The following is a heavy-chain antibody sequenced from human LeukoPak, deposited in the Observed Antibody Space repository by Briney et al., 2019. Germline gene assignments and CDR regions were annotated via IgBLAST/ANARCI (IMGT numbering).Heavy chain of an antibody. J-gene: IGHJ4*02. Sequence: ASVKVSCKASGYTFTGYYMHWVRQAPGQGLEWMGRINPNGGGTNYAQKFQGRVTMTRDTSISTAYMELSRLRSDDTAVYYCARVSDTVTTDYWGQGTLVTVSS. CDR3: ARVSDTVTTDY. D-gene: IGHD4-17*01. CDR1: GYTFTGYY. CDR2: INPNGGGT. V-gene: IGHV1-2*06.